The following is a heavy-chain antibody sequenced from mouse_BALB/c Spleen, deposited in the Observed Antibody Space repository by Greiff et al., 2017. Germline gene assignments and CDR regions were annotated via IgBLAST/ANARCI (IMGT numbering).Heavy chain of an antibody. CDR3: ARAGGRSYWYFDV. CDR1: GYTFTSYW. Sequence: VQLQQSGAELAKPGASVKMSCKASGYTFTSYWMHWVKQRPGQGLEWIGYINPSTGYTEYNQKFKDKATLTADKSSSTAYMQLSSLTSEDSAVYYCARAGGRSYWYFDVWGAGTTVTVSS. D-gene: IGHD2-12*01. CDR2: INPSTGYT. V-gene: IGHV1-7*01. J-gene: IGHJ1*01.